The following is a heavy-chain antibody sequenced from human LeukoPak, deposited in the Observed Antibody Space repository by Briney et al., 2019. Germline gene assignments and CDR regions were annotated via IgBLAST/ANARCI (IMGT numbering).Heavy chain of an antibody. J-gene: IGHJ4*02. D-gene: IGHD3-22*01. CDR1: GSSFSSYP. V-gene: IGHV3-48*02. CDR3: ARVGYYESSGYYEY. CDR2: INSDTNIT. Sequence: GGSLRLSCVASGSSFSSYPMNWVRQAPGKGLEWVSHINSDTNITPYTASVSGRFTISRDNANNSLYLHVNSLRDEDTAVYYCARVGYYESSGYYEYWGQGTLVTVSS.